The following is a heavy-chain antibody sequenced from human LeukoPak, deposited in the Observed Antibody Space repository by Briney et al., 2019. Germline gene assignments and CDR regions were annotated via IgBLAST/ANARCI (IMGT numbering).Heavy chain of an antibody. CDR3: AKGGDGYNADFDY. Sequence: GGSLRLPCAASGFTFSSYAMSWVRQAPGKGLEWVSGISGSGGSTYYADSVKGRFTISRDNSKNTLYLQMNSLRAEDTAVYYCAKGGDGYNADFDYWGQGTLVTVSS. J-gene: IGHJ4*02. V-gene: IGHV3-23*01. D-gene: IGHD5-24*01. CDR2: ISGSGGST. CDR1: GFTFSSYA.